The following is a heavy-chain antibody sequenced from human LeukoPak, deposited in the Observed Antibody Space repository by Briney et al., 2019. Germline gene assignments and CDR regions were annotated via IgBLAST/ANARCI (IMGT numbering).Heavy chain of an antibody. V-gene: IGHV3-48*03. D-gene: IGHD3-10*01. CDR2: ISSSGTTI. J-gene: IGHJ4*02. CDR1: GFTFSSYE. Sequence: GGSLRLSCAASGFTFSSYEMNWVRQAPGKGLEWVSYISSSGTTIYYADSVKGRFTISRDNAKNSLYLQMNSLRVEDTAVYYCARDLFGSGSSYNPRSFDYWGQGTLVSVSS. CDR3: ARDLFGSGSSYNPRSFDY.